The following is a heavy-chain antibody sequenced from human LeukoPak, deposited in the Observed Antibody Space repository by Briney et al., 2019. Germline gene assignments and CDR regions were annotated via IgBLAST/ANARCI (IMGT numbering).Heavy chain of an antibody. V-gene: IGHV4-39*01. CDR1: GGSISSSIYY. J-gene: IGHJ4*02. D-gene: IGHD6-19*01. Sequence: SETLSLTCTVSGGSISSSIYYWVWIRQPPGKGLEWIGSIYYSGSTYYNPSLKSRVTISVDTSKNQFSLKLSSVTAADTAVYYCARQFTSSYSSGWFDYWGQGTLVTVSS. CDR3: ARQFTSSYSSGWFDY. CDR2: IYYSGST.